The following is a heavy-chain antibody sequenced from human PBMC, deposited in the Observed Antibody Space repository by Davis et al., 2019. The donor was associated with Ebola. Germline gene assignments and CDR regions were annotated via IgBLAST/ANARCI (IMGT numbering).Heavy chain of an antibody. D-gene: IGHD3-3*01. Sequence: SETLSLTCTVSSGSISPNYWSWIRQPPGKGLEWIGYVYSSGSTNYNPSLESRVTILVDTSKNQFSLKLSSVTAADTAVYYCARHLRFLEWLSQDAFDIWGQGTMVTVSS. CDR1: SGSISPNY. CDR2: VYSSGST. V-gene: IGHV4-59*08. J-gene: IGHJ3*02. CDR3: ARHLRFLEWLSQDAFDI.